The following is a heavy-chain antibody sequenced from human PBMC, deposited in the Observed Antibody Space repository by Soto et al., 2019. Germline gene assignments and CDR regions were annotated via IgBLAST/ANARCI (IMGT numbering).Heavy chain of an antibody. CDR2: ICNSGTT. J-gene: IGHJ6*03. Sequence: QVQLQASGPTLVKPSETLSLTCTVSGGSIRSYCWTWIRQTPGEGLEWIGCICNSGTTNYNPSLQSRVAISIDTQKNQFSLQLSSVTVADTAFYYCAVCGSIVVATRRLMDFWGKGTAVTVSS. V-gene: IGHV4-59*03. CDR1: GGSIRSYC. D-gene: IGHD3-22*01. CDR3: AVCGSIVVATRRLMDF.